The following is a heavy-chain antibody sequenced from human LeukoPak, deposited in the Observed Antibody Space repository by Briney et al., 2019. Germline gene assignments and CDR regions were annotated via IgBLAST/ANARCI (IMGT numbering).Heavy chain of an antibody. J-gene: IGHJ6*02. CDR2: INPNSGGT. Sequence: ASVKVSCKASGYTFTGYYMHWVRQAPGQGLEWMGWINPNSGGTTYAQKFQGWVTMTRDTSISTAYMELGRLTFDDTAVYYCARGIRTGHYYYYYGMDVWGQGTTITVSS. D-gene: IGHD3/OR15-3a*01. CDR3: ARGIRTGHYYYYYGMDV. V-gene: IGHV1-2*04. CDR1: GYTFTGYY.